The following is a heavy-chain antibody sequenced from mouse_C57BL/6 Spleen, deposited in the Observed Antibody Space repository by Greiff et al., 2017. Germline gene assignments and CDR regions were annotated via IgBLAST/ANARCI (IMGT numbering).Heavy chain of an antibody. J-gene: IGHJ1*03. CDR1: GFTFSDYG. D-gene: IGHD2-1*01. V-gene: IGHV5-17*01. CDR3: ARCGNDWYFDV. CDR2: ISSGSSTI. Sequence: EVKLMESGGGLVKPGGSLKLSCAASGFTFSDYGMHWVRQAPEKGLEWVAYISSGSSTIYYADTVKGRFTISRDNAKNTLFLQMTSLRSEDTAMYYCARCGNDWYFDVWGTGTTVTVSS.